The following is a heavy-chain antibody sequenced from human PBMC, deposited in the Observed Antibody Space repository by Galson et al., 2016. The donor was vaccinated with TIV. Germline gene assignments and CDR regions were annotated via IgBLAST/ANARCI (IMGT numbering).Heavy chain of an antibody. Sequence: SVKVSCKASGYTFTIYPIHWVRQAPGQSLEWMGRINAANSHTKYSQRFQGRVTITRDTSTTTAYMELSSLRSEDTAVYYCARPPYCGGDCFKYDSWGQGTLVTVSS. CDR2: INAANSHT. CDR3: ARPPYCGGDCFKYDS. D-gene: IGHD2-21*01. V-gene: IGHV1-3*01. J-gene: IGHJ4*02. CDR1: GYTFTIYP.